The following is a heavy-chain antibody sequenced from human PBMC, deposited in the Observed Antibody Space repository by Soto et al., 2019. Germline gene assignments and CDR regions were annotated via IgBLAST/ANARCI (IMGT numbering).Heavy chain of an antibody. Sequence: SETLSLTCAVYGGSFSGYYWSWIRQPPGKGLEWIGEINHSGSTNYNPSLKSRVTISVDTSKNQFSLKRSSVTAADTAVYYCARVQTDSSRSKFDYWGQGTLVTVSS. CDR2: INHSGST. CDR3: ARVQTDSSRSKFDY. J-gene: IGHJ4*02. CDR1: GGSFSGYY. V-gene: IGHV4-34*01. D-gene: IGHD6-19*01.